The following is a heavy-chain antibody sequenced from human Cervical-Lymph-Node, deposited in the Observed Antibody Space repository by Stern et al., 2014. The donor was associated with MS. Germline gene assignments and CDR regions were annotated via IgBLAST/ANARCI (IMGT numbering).Heavy chain of an antibody. V-gene: IGHV3-43*01. CDR2: ISWDGGAT. CDR3: VKARQPWDYYYGMDV. J-gene: IGHJ6*02. Sequence: EVQLLQSGGVVVQPGGSLRLSCAASGFTFDDYTMHWVRQAPGKGLEWVSLISWDGGATYYPDSVKGRFTISRDNSKNSLYLQMNSLRIEDTALYYCVKARQPWDYYYGMDVWGQGTAVTVS. D-gene: IGHD1-26*01. CDR1: GFTFDDYT.